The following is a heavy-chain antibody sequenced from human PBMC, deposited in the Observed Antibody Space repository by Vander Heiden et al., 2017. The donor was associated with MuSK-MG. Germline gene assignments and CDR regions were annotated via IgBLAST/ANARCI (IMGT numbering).Heavy chain of an antibody. CDR2: FSAYNGDT. V-gene: IGHV1-18*01. CDR3: ARDRREYYYYYMDV. J-gene: IGHJ6*03. CDR1: GYTFTSYG. Sequence: QVQLAQSGAEVKKHGASVKVSCKVSGYTFTSYGVSWVRHDPGQGLEWMGWFSAYNGDTNYEQKLQGRVTMTTDTSTSTAYMELRSLRSDDTAVYYCARDRREYYYYYMDVWGKGTTVTVSS.